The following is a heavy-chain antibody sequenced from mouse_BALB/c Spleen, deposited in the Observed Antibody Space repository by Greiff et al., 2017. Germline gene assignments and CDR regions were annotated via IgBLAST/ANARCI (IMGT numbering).Heavy chain of an antibody. CDR1: GYTFSSYW. Sequence: VQLVESGAELMKPGASVKISCKATGYTFSSYWLEWVKQRPGHGLEWIGEILPGSGSTNYNEKFKGKATFTAATSSNTAYMQLSSLTSEDSAVYYCARRGYFDYWGQGTTLTVSS. J-gene: IGHJ2*01. CDR2: ILPGSGST. CDR3: ARRGYFDY. V-gene: IGHV1-9*01.